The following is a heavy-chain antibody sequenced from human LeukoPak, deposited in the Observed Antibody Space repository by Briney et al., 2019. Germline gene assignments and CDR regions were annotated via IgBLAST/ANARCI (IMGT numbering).Heavy chain of an antibody. D-gene: IGHD3-10*01. CDR2: IIPILGIA. V-gene: IGHV1-69*04. Sequence: SVKVSCKASGGTFSSYAISWVRQAPGQGLEGMGRIIPILGIANYAQKFQGRVTITADKSTSTAYMELSSLRSEDTAVYYCASQYGSGSYYNYYGMDVWGQGTTVTVSS. CDR1: GGTFSSYA. CDR3: ASQYGSGSYYNYYGMDV. J-gene: IGHJ6*02.